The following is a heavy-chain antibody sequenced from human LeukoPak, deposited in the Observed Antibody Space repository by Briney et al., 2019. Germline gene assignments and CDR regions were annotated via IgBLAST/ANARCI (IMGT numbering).Heavy chain of an antibody. CDR2: IIPNSGAT. D-gene: IGHD2-15*01. Sequence: ASVKVSRKASGYTFSGYYIHWVRQAPGQGLEWMGWIIPNSGATNYAQNFQGRVTMTRDTSISTAYMELSRLRSDDTAVHYCAREGIGGGLLKGYCSGGSCYGYWGQGTLVTVSS. J-gene: IGHJ4*02. V-gene: IGHV1-2*02. CDR1: GYTFSGYY. CDR3: AREGIGGGLLKGYCSGGSCYGY.